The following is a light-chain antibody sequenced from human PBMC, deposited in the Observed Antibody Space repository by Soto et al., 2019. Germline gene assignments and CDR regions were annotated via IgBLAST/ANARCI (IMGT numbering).Light chain of an antibody. V-gene: IGLV2-14*03. CDR1: GSDVGGYDY. CDR2: DVT. J-gene: IGLJ1*01. Sequence: QSVLTQPASVSGSPGQSITISCTGTGSDVGGYDYVSWYQQYPGKAPKLVIYDVTNRPSGVSNRFSGSKSGNTAALIIFGLQAEDEADYYCCSYTSSGTYVFGTGTKLTFL. CDR3: CSYTSSGTYV.